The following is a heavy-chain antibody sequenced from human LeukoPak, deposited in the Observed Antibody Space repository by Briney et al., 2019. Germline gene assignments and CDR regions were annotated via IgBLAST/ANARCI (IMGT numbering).Heavy chain of an antibody. D-gene: IGHD3-3*01. V-gene: IGHV3-30*02. CDR2: IRYDGSNK. CDR1: GFTFSSYG. J-gene: IGHJ4*02. Sequence: SGGSLRLSCAASGFTFSSYGMHWVRQAPGKGLEWVAFIRYDGSNKYYADSVKGRFTISRDNSKNTLYLQMNSLRAEDTAVYYCAKDSDLFLESYYFDYWGQGTLVTVSS. CDR3: AKDSDLFLESYYFDY.